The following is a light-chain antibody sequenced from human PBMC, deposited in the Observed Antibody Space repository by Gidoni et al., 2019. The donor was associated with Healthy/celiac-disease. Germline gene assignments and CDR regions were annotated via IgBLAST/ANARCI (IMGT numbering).Light chain of an antibody. CDR3: QQYGSSPPWT. J-gene: IGKJ1*01. CDR2: GAS. CDR1: QSVSSSY. Sequence: ELVLTQSPGTLSLSPGERATLSCRASQSVSSSYLAWYQQKPCQAPRLLIYGASSRATGIPDRFSGSGSGTDFTLTISRLEPEDFAVYYCQQYGSSPPWTFXQXTKVELK. V-gene: IGKV3-20*01.